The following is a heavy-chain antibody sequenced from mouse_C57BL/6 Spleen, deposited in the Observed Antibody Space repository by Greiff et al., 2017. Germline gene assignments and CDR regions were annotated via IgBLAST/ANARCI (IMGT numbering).Heavy chain of an antibody. CDR2: INPNNGGT. V-gene: IGHV1-26*01. CDR1: GYTFTDYY. J-gene: IGHJ2*01. Sequence: EVQLQQSGPELVKPGASVKISCKASGYTFTDYYMNWVKQSHGKSLEWIGDINPNNGGTNYNKKFKGKATLTVDKSSSTAYMELRSLTSEDSAVYYCARRDFDYWGQGTTLTVYS. CDR3: ARRDFDY.